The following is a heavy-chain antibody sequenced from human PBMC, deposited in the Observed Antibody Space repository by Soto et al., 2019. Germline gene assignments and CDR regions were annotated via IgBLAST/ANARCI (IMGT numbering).Heavy chain of an antibody. V-gene: IGHV3-23*01. CDR1: GFTFSSYA. CDR2: ISGSGGST. Sequence: GGSLRLSCAASGFTFSSYAMSWVRQAPGKGLEWVSAISGSGGSTYYADSVKGRFTISRDNSKNTLYLQMNSLRAEDTAVYYCANLEAGSGSYYYYMDVWGKGTTVTVSS. D-gene: IGHD3-10*01. J-gene: IGHJ6*03. CDR3: ANLEAGSGSYYYYMDV.